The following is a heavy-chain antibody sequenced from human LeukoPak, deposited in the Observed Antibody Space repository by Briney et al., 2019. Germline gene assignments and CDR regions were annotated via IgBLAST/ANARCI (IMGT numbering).Heavy chain of an antibody. V-gene: IGHV6-1*01. CDR3: ARDPGPYSSSRGALDI. D-gene: IGHD6-13*01. CDR1: GDSVSSNSAA. Sequence: SQTLSLTCAISGDSVSSNSAAWNWIRQSPSRGLEWLGRTYYRSKWYNDYAVSVKSRITINPDTSKNQFSLQLNSVTPEDTAVYYCARDPGPYSSSRGALDIWGQGTMVTVSS. J-gene: IGHJ3*02. CDR2: TYYRSKWYN.